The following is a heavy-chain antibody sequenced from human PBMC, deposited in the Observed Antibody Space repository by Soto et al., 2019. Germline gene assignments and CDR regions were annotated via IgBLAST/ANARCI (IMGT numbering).Heavy chain of an antibody. J-gene: IGHJ3*02. CDR2: ISGSGGST. V-gene: IGHV3-23*01. D-gene: IGHD2-2*01. CDR1: GFTFSSYA. CDR3: AKDSLNIVVVPAAIETLDAFDI. Sequence: GGSLRLSCAASGFTFSSYAMSWVRQAPGKGLEWVSAISGSGGSTYYTDSVKGRFTISRDNSKNTLYLQMNSLRAEDTAVYYCAKDSLNIVVVPAAIETLDAFDIWGQGTMVTVSS.